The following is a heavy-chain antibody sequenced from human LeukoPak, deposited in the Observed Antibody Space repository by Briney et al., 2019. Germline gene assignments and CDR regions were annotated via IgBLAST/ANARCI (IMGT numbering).Heavy chain of an antibody. J-gene: IGHJ6*02. CDR2: IYYSGST. Sequence: PSETLSLTCTVSGGSVSSGSYYWSWIRQPPGKGLEWIGYIYYSGSTNYNPSLKSRVTISVDTSKNQFSLKLSSVTAADTAVYYCAKESKSNYYQYYGMDVWGQGTTVTVSS. CDR3: AKESKSNYYQYYGMDV. V-gene: IGHV4-61*01. CDR1: GGSVSSGSYY.